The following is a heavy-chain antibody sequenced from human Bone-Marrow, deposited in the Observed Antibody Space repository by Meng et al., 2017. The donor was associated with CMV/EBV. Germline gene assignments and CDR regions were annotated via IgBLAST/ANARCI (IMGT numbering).Heavy chain of an antibody. CDR3: ARMSPNGGMDV. CDR2: IDWDDDK. D-gene: IGHD7-27*01. V-gene: IGHV2-70D*14. Sequence: SGPTLVKPTQTRTLTWTFSGFSLRTSGMRVTWIRQPPGKALEWLARIDWDDDKFYSTSLKTRLTISKDTSKNQVVLTITNMDPVDTATYYCARMSPNGGMDVWGQGTTVTVSS. CDR1: GFSLRTSGMR. J-gene: IGHJ6*02.